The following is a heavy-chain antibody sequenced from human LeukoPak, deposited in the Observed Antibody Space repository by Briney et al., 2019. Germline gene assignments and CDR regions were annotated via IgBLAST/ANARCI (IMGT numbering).Heavy chain of an antibody. CDR3: ARGLGTSVRPYYYYYMDV. D-gene: IGHD3-16*01. Sequence: EASVKVSSKASGGTFSSYAISWVRQAPGQGLEWMGGIIPIFGTANYAQKFQGRVTITADESTSTAYMELSSLRSEDTAVYYCARGLGTSVRPYYYYYMDVWGKGTTVTVSS. CDR2: IIPIFGTA. V-gene: IGHV1-69*01. J-gene: IGHJ6*03. CDR1: GGTFSSYA.